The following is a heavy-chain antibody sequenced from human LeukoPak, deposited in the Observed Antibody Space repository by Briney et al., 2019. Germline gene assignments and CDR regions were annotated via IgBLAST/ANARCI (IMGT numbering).Heavy chain of an antibody. CDR2: IYHSGGT. J-gene: IGHJ3*02. CDR3: GARRAFDI. CDR1: GGSISSDGYY. V-gene: IGHV4-30-2*01. D-gene: IGHD6-6*01. Sequence: SETLSLTCTVSGGSISSDGYYWSWIRQPPGKGLEWIGHIYHSGGTYYNPSLKSRVTISIDRSKNQFSLKLSSVTAADTAVYFCGARRAFDIWGQGTMVAVSS.